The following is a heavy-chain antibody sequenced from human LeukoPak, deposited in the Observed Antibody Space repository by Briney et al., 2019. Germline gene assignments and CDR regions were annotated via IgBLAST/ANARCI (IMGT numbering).Heavy chain of an antibody. J-gene: IGHJ4*02. CDR3: TRGSIENGKGWFIDY. V-gene: IGHV3-49*04. D-gene: IGHD6-19*01. CDR2: IRNRAYGGTT. Sequence: GRSLRLSCTASGFASGDYAMTWVRQAPGKGLEWLGLIRNRAYGGTTQYGASVKGRFTISRDDSKSIAYLQMNSLKTEDTGMFYCTRGSIENGKGWFIDYWGQGTLVTVSS. CDR1: GFASGDYA.